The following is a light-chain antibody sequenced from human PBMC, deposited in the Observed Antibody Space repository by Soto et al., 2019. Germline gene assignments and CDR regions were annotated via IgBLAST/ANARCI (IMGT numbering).Light chain of an antibody. V-gene: IGKV3-11*01. CDR2: DAS. Sequence: EIVLTQSPATLSLSPGERATLPCRASQSVSSYLAWYQQKPGQAPRLLIYDASNRATGIPDRFSGSGSGTDFTLTISSLEPEDFAVYYCQQRINWPITFGQGTRLEI. CDR3: QQRINWPIT. CDR1: QSVSSY. J-gene: IGKJ5*01.